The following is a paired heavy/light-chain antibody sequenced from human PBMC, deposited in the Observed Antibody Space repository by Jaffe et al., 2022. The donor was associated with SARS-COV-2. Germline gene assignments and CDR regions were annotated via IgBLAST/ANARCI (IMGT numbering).Light chain of an antibody. CDR2: DAS. CDR3: QQRSNWLVS. V-gene: IGKV3-11*01. CDR1: QSVSNY. J-gene: IGKJ3*01. Sequence: EIVLTQSPATLSLSPGERATLSCRASQSVSNYLAWYQQKPGQAPRLLIYDASNRATGIPARFSGGGSGTDFTLTITSLEPEDFAVYYCQQRSNWLVSFGPGTKVDIK.
Heavy chain of an antibody. Sequence: QVQLVESGGGVVQPGRSLRLSCAASGFTFSVFGMHWVRQAPGEGPEWVAVLGHDGGVEEYADSVKGRFTISRDNSKNTLYLQMNSLSAKDTAVYYCVRDLTSGWFDYWGQGTLVTVSS. D-gene: IGHD6-25*01. V-gene: IGHV3-33*01. CDR1: GFTFSVFG. J-gene: IGHJ4*02. CDR3: VRDLTSGWFDY. CDR2: LGHDGGVE.